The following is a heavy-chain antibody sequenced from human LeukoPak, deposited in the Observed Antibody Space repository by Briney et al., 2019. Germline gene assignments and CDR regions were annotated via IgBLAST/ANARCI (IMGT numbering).Heavy chain of an antibody. Sequence: PSETLSLTCTVSGGSISSYYWSWIRQAAGKGLEWIGRIYTSGSTNYNPSLNSRVTISVDTSRNQFSLRLSSVTAADTAVYYCAKNYYDSSGYFDYWGQGTLVTVSS. D-gene: IGHD3-22*01. J-gene: IGHJ4*02. CDR3: AKNYYDSSGYFDY. CDR2: IYTSGST. V-gene: IGHV4-4*07. CDR1: GGSISSYY.